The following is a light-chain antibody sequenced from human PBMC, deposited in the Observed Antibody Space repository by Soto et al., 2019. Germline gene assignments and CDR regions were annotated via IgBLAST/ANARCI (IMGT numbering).Light chain of an antibody. CDR2: SAS. J-gene: IGKJ4*01. CDR3: QQSYSLPLS. V-gene: IGKV1-39*01. Sequence: DIQMTQSPSSLSASVGDRVTITCRASQNISNYLNWYQQKPGKAPRLLICSASSLQSGVPLRFSGSGSGTNFTLTISSLQPEDFAAYYCQQSYSLPLSFGGGTKVEIK. CDR1: QNISNY.